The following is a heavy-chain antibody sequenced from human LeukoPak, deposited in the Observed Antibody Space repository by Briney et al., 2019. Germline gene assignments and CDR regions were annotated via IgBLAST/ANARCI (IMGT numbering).Heavy chain of an antibody. CDR2: IIPIFGTA. CDR1: GGTFSSYA. D-gene: IGHD4-23*01. V-gene: IGHV1-69*05. J-gene: IGHJ4*02. CDR3: ARETPSRYFDY. Sequence: ASVKVSCKASGGTFSSYAISWVRQAPGQGLEWMGGIIPIFGTANYAQKFQGRVTITTDESTSTAYMELSSLGSEDTAVYYCARETPSRYFDYWGQGTLVTVSP.